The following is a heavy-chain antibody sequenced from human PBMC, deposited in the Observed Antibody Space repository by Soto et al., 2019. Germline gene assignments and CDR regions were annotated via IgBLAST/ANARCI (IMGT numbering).Heavy chain of an antibody. D-gene: IGHD3-10*01. Sequence: QVQLQESGPGLVTPSQTLSLTCTVSGGSISSGGYYWSWVRQHHGKVLEWIGYSYYSGGTYYTPVLKRLVTISVDTSKTQFSLKLSSVTAADTAVYYCARAPYYYVSGSYWYFDLWGRGTLFIFSS. J-gene: IGHJ2*01. V-gene: IGHV4-31*01. CDR3: ARAPYYYVSGSYWYFDL. CDR2: SYYSGGT. CDR1: GGSISSGGYY.